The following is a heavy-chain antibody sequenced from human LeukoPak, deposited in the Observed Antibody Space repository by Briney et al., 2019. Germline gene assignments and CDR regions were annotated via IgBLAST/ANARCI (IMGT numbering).Heavy chain of an antibody. D-gene: IGHD3-22*01. J-gene: IGHJ4*02. CDR3: ARSYYDSSGYNYYFDY. CDR1: GVTFSRYA. Sequence: GGSLRLSCAASGVTFSRYAMSWVRQAPGKGLEWVAVISYDGSNKYYADSVKGRFTISRDNSKNTLYLQMNSLRAEDTAVYYCARSYYDSSGYNYYFDYWGQGTLVTVSS. CDR2: ISYDGSNK. V-gene: IGHV3-30-3*01.